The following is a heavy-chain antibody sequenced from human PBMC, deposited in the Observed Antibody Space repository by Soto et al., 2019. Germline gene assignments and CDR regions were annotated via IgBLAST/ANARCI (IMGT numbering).Heavy chain of an antibody. CDR2: IYYSGST. CDR1: GGSISSYY. D-gene: IGHD3-22*01. CDR3: ARDTASKDYDRHSYYPHFDS. Sequence: PSVTLSLTCPVSGGSISSYYWSWIRQPAGKGLEWIGHIYYSGSTNYSPSLKSRVALSVDTSKNQFSLRLSSVTAADTAVYYCARDTASKDYDRHSYYPHFDSWGQGALVTVSS. J-gene: IGHJ5*01. V-gene: IGHV4-59*12.